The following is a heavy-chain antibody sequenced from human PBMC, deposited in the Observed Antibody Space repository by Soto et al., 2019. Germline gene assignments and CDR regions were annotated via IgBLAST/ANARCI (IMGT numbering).Heavy chain of an antibody. J-gene: IGHJ2*01. CDR2: INHSGST. D-gene: IGHD5-18*01. V-gene: IGHV4-34*01. CDR3: ARDPLWGTAMVLWYFDL. CDR1: GRSFSGYY. Sequence: PSETLSLSVGVDGRSFSGYYWSWIRQPPGKGLEWIGEINHSGSTNYNPSLKSRVTISVDTSKNQFSLKLSSVTAADTAVYYCARDPLWGTAMVLWYFDLWGRGTLVTVSS.